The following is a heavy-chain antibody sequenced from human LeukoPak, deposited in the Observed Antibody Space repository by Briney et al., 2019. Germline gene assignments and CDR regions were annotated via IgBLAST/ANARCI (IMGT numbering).Heavy chain of an antibody. CDR2: VHYTGNT. CDR1: GGSIXSHY. Sequence: ETXSLXCTVSGGSIXSHYWGWIRQPPGXGLEWVGSVHYTGNTYYNSSLSSRITISVDTSSNQFSLRLNSVTAADTALYYCARHDPFQYWGQGALVTVSS. CDR3: ARHDPFQY. J-gene: IGHJ4*02. V-gene: IGHV4-39*01.